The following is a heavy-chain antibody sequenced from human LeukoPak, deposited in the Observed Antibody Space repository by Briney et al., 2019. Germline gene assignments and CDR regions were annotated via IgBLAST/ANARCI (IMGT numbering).Heavy chain of an antibody. Sequence: GASVKVSCRASGYTFTSYGVSWVRQAPGQGLEWLGWISAYNGNTNYAQKLQGRVTMTTDTSTSTAYMELRSLRSDDTAVYYCARRGGSDCSSTSCYGWAFDIWGQGTMVTVSS. J-gene: IGHJ3*02. V-gene: IGHV1-18*01. D-gene: IGHD2-2*01. CDR1: GYTFTSYG. CDR2: ISAYNGNT. CDR3: ARRGGSDCSSTSCYGWAFDI.